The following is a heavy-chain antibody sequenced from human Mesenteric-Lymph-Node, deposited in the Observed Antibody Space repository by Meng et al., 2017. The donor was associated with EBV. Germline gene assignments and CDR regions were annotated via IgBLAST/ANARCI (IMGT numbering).Heavy chain of an antibody. D-gene: IGHD3-22*01. Sequence: QVQLVESGGGLVKPGGSLRLSCVASGFTFSDYYMTWIRQAPGKGLEWVSYISSSGFTIFDADSVKGRFTISRDNAKNSLYLQMNSLRVEDTAVYYCARLYYEDVFEIWGQGTMVTVSS. CDR2: ISSSGFTI. CDR1: GFTFSDYY. J-gene: IGHJ3*02. V-gene: IGHV3-11*01. CDR3: ARLYYEDVFEI.